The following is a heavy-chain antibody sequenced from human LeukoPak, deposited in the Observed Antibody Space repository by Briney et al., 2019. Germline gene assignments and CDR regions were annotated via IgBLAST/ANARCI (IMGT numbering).Heavy chain of an antibody. Sequence: ASVKVSCKASGYTFTSYGISWVRQAPGQGLEWMGGIIPIFGTANYAQKFQDRVTITTDESTSTAYMELSSLRSEDTAVYYCARGEVGSSTRFNWFDPWGQGTLVTVSS. CDR1: GYTFTSYG. V-gene: IGHV1-69*05. CDR2: IIPIFGTA. J-gene: IGHJ5*02. D-gene: IGHD2-2*01. CDR3: ARGEVGSSTRFNWFDP.